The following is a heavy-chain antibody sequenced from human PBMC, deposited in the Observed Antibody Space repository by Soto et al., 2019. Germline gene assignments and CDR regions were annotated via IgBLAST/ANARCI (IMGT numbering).Heavy chain of an antibody. CDR1: GFTVSSNY. J-gene: IGHJ4*02. D-gene: IGHD6-6*01. CDR2: IYSAGTT. CDR3: AILSN. V-gene: IGHV3-53*02. Sequence: EVQLVETGGGLIQPGGSLRLSCEASGFTVSSNYMHWVRQAPGKGLEWLSIIYSAGTTYYADSVKGRFTISRDNFKNTLYPQMNNLRAEDAAVYYCAILSNWGQGALVTVSS.